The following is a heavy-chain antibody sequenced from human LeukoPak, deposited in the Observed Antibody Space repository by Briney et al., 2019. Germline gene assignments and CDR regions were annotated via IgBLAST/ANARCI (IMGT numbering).Heavy chain of an antibody. CDR1: GGSISSYY. CDR2: ISYSGST. J-gene: IGHJ4*02. CDR3: ARRVLEGWNYFDY. Sequence: SETLSLTCTASGGSISSYYWSWIRQPPGKGLECIGYISYSGSTSYNPSLKSPVTISVDTSKNQFSLKLTSVTAADTAVYYCARRVLEGWNYFDYWGQGTLVTVSS. D-gene: IGHD3-3*01. V-gene: IGHV4-59*12.